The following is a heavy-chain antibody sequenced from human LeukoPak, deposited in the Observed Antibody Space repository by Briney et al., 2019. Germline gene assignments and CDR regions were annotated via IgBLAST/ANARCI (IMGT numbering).Heavy chain of an antibody. J-gene: IGHJ4*02. CDR1: GGSFSGYY. CDR2: INHSGST. Sequence: SENLSLTCAVYGGSFSGYYWSWIRQPPGKGLEWIGEINHSGSTNYNPSLKSRVTISVDTSKNQFSLKLSSVTAADTAVYYCARGPAGIAVAGTGYYFDYWGQGTLVTVSS. CDR3: ARGPAGIAVAGTGYYFDY. D-gene: IGHD6-19*01. V-gene: IGHV4-34*01.